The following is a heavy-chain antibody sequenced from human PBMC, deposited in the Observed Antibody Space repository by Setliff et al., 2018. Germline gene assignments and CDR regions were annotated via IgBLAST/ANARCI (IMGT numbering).Heavy chain of an antibody. J-gene: IGHJ6*02. Sequence: GGSLRLSCTASGFTFDDNGMSWVRQAPGKGLEWVSGINWNGGSTGYADSVRGRFTISRDNAKDSLYLQMNSLRAEDSAVYYCARDGVFYAMDFWGQGTTVTVSS. CDR1: GFTFDDNG. V-gene: IGHV3-20*04. CDR3: ARDGVFYAMDF. D-gene: IGHD3-10*01. CDR2: INWNGGST.